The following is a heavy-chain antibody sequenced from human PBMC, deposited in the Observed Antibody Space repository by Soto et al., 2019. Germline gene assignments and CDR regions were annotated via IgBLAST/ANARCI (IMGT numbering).Heavy chain of an antibody. CDR3: AREDVQGRSWFRFLDF. V-gene: IGHV3-21*06. Sequence: EVPPVESGGGLVRPGGSLRLSCAASGFIFGDFGVTWVRQAPGKGLEWVSSISSSGSHTHYADSVKGRFIISRDNARSPLSLLMNSLRVEVTAVYYWAREDVQGRSWFRFLDFWGQGAMVTVSS. CDR2: ISSSGSHT. J-gene: IGHJ4*02. CDR1: GFIFGDFG. D-gene: IGHD3-10*01.